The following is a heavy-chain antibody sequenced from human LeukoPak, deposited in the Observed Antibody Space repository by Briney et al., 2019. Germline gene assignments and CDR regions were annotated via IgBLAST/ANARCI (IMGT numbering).Heavy chain of an antibody. CDR2: MNPNSGNT. J-gene: IGHJ6*03. CDR3: ARFVRYYDFWSGFGYYYYYMDV. Sequence: ASVKVSCKASGYTFTSYDISWVRQATGQGLEWMGWMNPNSGNTGYAQKFQGRVTMTRNTSISTAYMELSSLRSEDTAVYYCARFVRYYDFWSGFGYYYYYMDVWGKGTTVTVSS. D-gene: IGHD3-3*01. CDR1: GYTFTSYD. V-gene: IGHV1-8*01.